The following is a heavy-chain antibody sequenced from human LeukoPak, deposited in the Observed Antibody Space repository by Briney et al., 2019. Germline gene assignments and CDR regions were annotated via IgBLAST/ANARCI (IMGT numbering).Heavy chain of an antibody. J-gene: IGHJ4*02. D-gene: IGHD3-10*01. CDR3: ARDWLLVGY. V-gene: IGHV3-23*01. CDR1: GFTFSSYG. Sequence: GGSLRLSCAASGFTFSSYGMSWVRQAPGKGLEWVSAISGSGGSTYYADSVKGRFTISRDNGKNSLYLQMNSLRAEDTAVYYCARDWLLVGYWGQGTLVTVSS. CDR2: ISGSGGST.